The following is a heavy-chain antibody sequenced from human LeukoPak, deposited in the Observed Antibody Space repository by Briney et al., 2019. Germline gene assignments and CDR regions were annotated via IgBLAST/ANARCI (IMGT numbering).Heavy chain of an antibody. CDR3: ARDYGLNWFDP. V-gene: IGHV4-59*02. J-gene: IGHJ5*02. CDR2: IYYSGST. D-gene: IGHD4-17*01. Sequence: SETLSLTCTVSGGSVSSYYWSWIRQPPGKGLEWIGYIYYSGSTNYNPSLKSRVTISVDTSKNQFSLKLSSVTAADTAVYYCARDYGLNWFDPWGQGTLVTVSS. CDR1: GGSVSSYY.